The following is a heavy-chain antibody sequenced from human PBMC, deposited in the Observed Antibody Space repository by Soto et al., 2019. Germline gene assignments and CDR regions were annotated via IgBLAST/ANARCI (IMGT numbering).Heavy chain of an antibody. CDR2: IYYSGIT. CDR1: GFSITSYY. D-gene: IGHD2-15*01. J-gene: IGHJ4*02. CDR3: ARAYCGGGSCYSSRFDF. V-gene: IGHV4-59*01. Sequence: TLSLTCTVSGFSITSYYWSWSRQSPVKGLEWIGYIYYSGITDYNPSLKSRVTISVDTSKNQFSLNLSSVTAADTAVYYCARAYCGGGSCYSSRFDFWGQGTVVTVSS.